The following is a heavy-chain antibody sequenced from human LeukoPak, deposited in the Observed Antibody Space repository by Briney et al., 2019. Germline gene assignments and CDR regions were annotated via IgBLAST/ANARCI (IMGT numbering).Heavy chain of an antibody. CDR2: IYNSGST. D-gene: IGHD3-10*01. CDR3: ASDYGSGSYRFDY. CDR1: GDSMSSYS. J-gene: IGHJ4*02. V-gene: IGHV4-59*01. Sequence: SETLSLTCTVSGDSMSSYSWSWIRQPPGKGLEWIGYIYNSGSTTYNPSLKSRITISLDTSKRQFSLTLRSVTAADTAVYYCASDYGSGSYRFDYWGQGTLVSVSS.